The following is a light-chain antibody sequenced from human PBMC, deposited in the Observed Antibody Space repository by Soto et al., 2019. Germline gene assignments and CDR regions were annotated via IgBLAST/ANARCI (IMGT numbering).Light chain of an antibody. CDR1: TSDVGGYNY. CDR3: CSYAGNYAYVI. CDR2: DVT. J-gene: IGLJ2*01. V-gene: IGLV2-11*01. Sequence: QSALTQPRSVSGSPGQSVTISCTGTTSDVGGYNYVSWYQQHPGKAPKFMIYDVTKRPSGVPDRFSGSKSGNTASLTISGLQAEDEADYYCCSYAGNYAYVIFGGGTKLTVL.